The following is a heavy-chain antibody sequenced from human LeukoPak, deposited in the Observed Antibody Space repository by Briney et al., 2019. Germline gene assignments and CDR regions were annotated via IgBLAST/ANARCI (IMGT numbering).Heavy chain of an antibody. D-gene: IGHD1-1*01. CDR1: GFTFSSYG. J-gene: IGHJ4*02. V-gene: IGHV3-33*06. CDR3: AKDLTTGTLSSDC. Sequence: GRSLRLSCAASGFTFSSYGMHWVRQAPGKGLEWVAVIWNDGSEIYYADSVKGRFTISRDNSKNTLYLQMNSLRAEDTAVYYRAKDLTTGTLSSDCWGQGTLVTVSS. CDR2: IWNDGSEI.